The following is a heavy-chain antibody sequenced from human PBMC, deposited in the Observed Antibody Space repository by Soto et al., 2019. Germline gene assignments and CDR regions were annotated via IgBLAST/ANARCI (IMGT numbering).Heavy chain of an antibody. J-gene: IGHJ4*02. CDR3: ATSPGVLRYFDWPRYFDY. D-gene: IGHD3-9*01. CDR1: GGSFSGYY. Sequence: SETLSLTCAVYGGSFSGYYWSWIRQPPGKGLEWIGEINHSGSTNYNPSLKSRVTISVDTSKNQFSLKLSSVTAADTAVYYCATSPGVLRYFDWPRYFDYRAQRTLVTVSS. V-gene: IGHV4-34*01. CDR2: INHSGST.